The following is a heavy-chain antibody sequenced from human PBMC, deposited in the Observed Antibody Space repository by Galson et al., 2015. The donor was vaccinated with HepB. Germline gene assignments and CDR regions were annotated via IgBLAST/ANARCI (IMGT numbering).Heavy chain of an antibody. J-gene: IGHJ3*02. Sequence: SLRLSCAASGFAFDDYAMHWVRQAPGKGLVWVSGISWNSGSIGYADSVKGRFIISRGNAKNSLYLQMNSLRAEDTALYYCAKDLYGGATDAFDIWGQGTMVTVSS. CDR2: ISWNSGSI. V-gene: IGHV3-9*01. CDR3: AKDLYGGATDAFDI. CDR1: GFAFDDYA. D-gene: IGHD3-16*01.